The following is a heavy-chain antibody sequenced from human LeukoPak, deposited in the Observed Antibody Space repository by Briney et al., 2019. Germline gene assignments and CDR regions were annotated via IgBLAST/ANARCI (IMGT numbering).Heavy chain of an antibody. CDR2: ISWNSGKI. CDR3: AKDIGPLTYDYDSSAYSGAFDF. Sequence: PGGSLRLSCAASGFAFGDYAIHWVRQAPGKGLEWVSSISWNSGKIDYADSVKGRCIISRDNAKNPLYLQMNSLRAKDTALYYCAKDIGPLTYDYDSSAYSGAFDFWGQGTLVTVSS. V-gene: IGHV3-9*01. D-gene: IGHD3-22*01. J-gene: IGHJ4*02. CDR1: GFAFGDYA.